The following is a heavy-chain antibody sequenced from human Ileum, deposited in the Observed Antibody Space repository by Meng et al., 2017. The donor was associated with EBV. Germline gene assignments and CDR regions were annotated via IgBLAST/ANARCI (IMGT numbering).Heavy chain of an antibody. CDR1: GGPINSSSYY. CDR3: ARPIAAAGWFDP. Sequence: QLQLKEAGPGLVKPSETLSLTCPGSGGPINSSSYYWGWIRQPPGKGLEGIGSIYYSGRTYYNPSLKSRVTISVDTSKNQFSLKLSSVTAADTAVYYCARPIAAAGWFDPWGQGTLVTVSS. J-gene: IGHJ5*02. D-gene: IGHD6-13*01. V-gene: IGHV4-39*01. CDR2: IYYSGRT.